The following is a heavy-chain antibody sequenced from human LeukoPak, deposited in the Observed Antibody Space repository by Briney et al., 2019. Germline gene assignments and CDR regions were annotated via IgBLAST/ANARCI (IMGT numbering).Heavy chain of an antibody. D-gene: IGHD1-1*01. J-gene: IGHJ6*03. Sequence: SQTLSLTCTVSGGSISSGDYYWSWIRQPPGKGLEWIGYIYYSGSTYYNPSLKSRVTISVDTSKNQFSLKLSSVTAADTAVYYCAREQRILGYYYMDVWGKGTTVTVSS. V-gene: IGHV4-30-4*01. CDR2: IYYSGST. CDR3: AREQRILGYYYMDV. CDR1: GGSISSGDYY.